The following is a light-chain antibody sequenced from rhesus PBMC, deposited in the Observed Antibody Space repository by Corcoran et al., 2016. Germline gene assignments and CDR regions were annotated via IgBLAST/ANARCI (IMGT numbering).Light chain of an antibody. CDR1: QGISSY. J-gene: IGKJ4*01. V-gene: IGKV1-38*01. CDR2: DAS. CDR3: QQYSRHPPT. Sequence: DIQLTQSPSSLSASVGDTVTITCRASQGISSYLAWYQQKSGKASKVLMCDASILQSGVPSRFSGSGSETEFTLTISSLQPEEFASYHCQQYSRHPPTFGGGTKVEIK.